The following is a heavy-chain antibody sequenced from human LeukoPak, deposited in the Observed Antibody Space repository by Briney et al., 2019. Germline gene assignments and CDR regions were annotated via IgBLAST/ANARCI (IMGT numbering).Heavy chain of an antibody. J-gene: IGHJ6*03. D-gene: IGHD5-18*01. V-gene: IGHV4-59*01. CDR3: ARVVCGYSYGNYMDV. Sequence: SETLSLTCTVSGGSISSYYWSWIRQPPGKGLEWIGYIYYSGSTNYNPSLKSRVTISVDTSKNQFSLKLSSVTAADTAVYYCARVVCGYSYGNYMDVWGKGTTVTISS. CDR1: GGSISSYY. CDR2: IYYSGST.